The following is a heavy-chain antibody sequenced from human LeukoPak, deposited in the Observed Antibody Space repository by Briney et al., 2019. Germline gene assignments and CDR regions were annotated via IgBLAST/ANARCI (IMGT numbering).Heavy chain of an antibody. Sequence: GGSLRLSCAVSGITLSNYGMSWVRQAPGKGLEWVAGISGSGGKTNYADSVKGRFTISRDSPKNTLYLQMNSLRAEDTAVYFCAKRGVVIRVVLVGFHKEAYYFDSWGQGALVTVST. CDR3: AKRGVVIRVVLVGFHKEAYYFDS. CDR2: ISGSGGKT. V-gene: IGHV3-23*01. J-gene: IGHJ4*02. D-gene: IGHD3-10*01. CDR1: GITLSNYG.